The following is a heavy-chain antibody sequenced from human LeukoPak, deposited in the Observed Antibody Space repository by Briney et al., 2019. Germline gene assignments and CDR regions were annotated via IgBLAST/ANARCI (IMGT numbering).Heavy chain of an antibody. CDR2: IKQDGSEK. D-gene: IGHD3-10*02. V-gene: IGHV3-7*01. CDR1: GFTFNNYW. CDR3: AHGTMYQLDS. Sequence: PGGSLRLSCVASGFTFNNYWMSWVRQAPGKGPEWVANIKQDGSEKYYVDSVKGRFTISRDNAKNSLYLQMDSLRAEDTAVYYCAHGTMYQLDSWGQGTLVTVSS. J-gene: IGHJ4*02.